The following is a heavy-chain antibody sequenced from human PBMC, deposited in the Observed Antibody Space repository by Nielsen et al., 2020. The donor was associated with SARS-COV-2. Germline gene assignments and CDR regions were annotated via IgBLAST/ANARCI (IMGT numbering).Heavy chain of an antibody. CDR3: STGGVAAVGTHYYYYGMDV. CDR1: GFTFRNAW. CDR2: IKAKTDGETT. D-gene: IGHD6-13*01. Sequence: GESLKISCVASGFTFRNAWMTWVRQAPGKGLEWVGRIKAKTDGETTVYAAPVQGRFTISRDDSEMTLYLQMDSLEIEDTGVYYCSTGGVAAVGTHYYYYGMDVWGQGTTVAVSS. V-gene: IGHV3-15*01. J-gene: IGHJ6*02.